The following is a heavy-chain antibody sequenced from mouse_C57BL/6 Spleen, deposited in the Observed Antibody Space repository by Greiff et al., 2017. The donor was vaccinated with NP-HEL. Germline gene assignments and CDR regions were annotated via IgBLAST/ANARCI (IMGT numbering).Heavy chain of an antibody. CDR1: GYTFTSYW. J-gene: IGHJ3*01. D-gene: IGHD2-3*01. Sequence: VQLQQPGAELVRPGTSVKLSCKASGYTFTSYWMHWVKQRPGQGLEWIGVIYPSDGYTTYNQKFKGKATLTADKSSSTAYMQLSSLTSEDSAVDYCARGYDGYYGGFAYWGHGTLVTVAA. CDR3: ARGYDGYYGGFAY. V-gene: IGHV1-59*01. CDR2: IYPSDGYT.